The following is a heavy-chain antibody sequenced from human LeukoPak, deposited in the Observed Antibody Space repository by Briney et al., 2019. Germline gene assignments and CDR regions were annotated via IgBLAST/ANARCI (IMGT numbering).Heavy chain of an antibody. V-gene: IGHV4-31*02. Sequence: PSQTLSLTCTVSGGSFISCGGYYWSWIRQHPGKDLEWIGYIYYSGHTYYNPSLKSRVTISVDASKNQFSLMLSSVTAADTAVYYCASRLGAAAMHWYFDLWGRGTLVTVSS. CDR2: IYYSGHT. J-gene: IGHJ2*01. CDR3: ASRLGAAAMHWYFDL. D-gene: IGHD6-13*01. CDR1: GGSFISCGGYY.